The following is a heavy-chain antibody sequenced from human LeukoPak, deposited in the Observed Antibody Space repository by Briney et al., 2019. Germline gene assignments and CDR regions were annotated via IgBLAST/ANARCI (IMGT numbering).Heavy chain of an antibody. J-gene: IGHJ3*02. CDR3: ARETKWTRAFDI. V-gene: IGHV1-2*02. CDR1: GYTFTGYY. D-gene: IGHD2-8*01. CDR2: INPNSGGT. Sequence: GASVKVSCKASGYTFTGYYMHWVRQAPGQGLEWMGWINPNSGGTNYAQKFQGRVTMTRNTSISTAYMELSRLRSDDTAVYYCARETKWTRAFDIWGQGTMVTVSS.